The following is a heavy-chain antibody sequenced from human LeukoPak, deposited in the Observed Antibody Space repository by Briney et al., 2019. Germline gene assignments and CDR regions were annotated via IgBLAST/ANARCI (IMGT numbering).Heavy chain of an antibody. CDR1: GGSISSGDYY. J-gene: IGHJ4*02. V-gene: IGHV4-30-4*01. CDR3: AREVEYGYGEYYFDY. Sequence: SETLSLTCTVSGGSISSGDYYWSWIRQPPGKGLEWIGYIYYSGSTYYNPSLKSRVTISVDTSKNQFSLKLSSVTAADTAVYYCAREVEYGYGEYYFDYWGQGTLVTVSS. D-gene: IGHD5-18*01. CDR2: IYYSGST.